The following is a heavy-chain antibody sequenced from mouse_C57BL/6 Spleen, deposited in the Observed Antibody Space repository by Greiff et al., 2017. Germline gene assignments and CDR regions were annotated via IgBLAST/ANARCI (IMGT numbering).Heavy chain of an antibody. J-gene: IGHJ4*01. Sequence: QVQLKQPGPELVKPGASVKLSCKASGYTFTSYWMHWVKQRPGQGLEWIGNINPSNGGTNYNEKFKSKATLTVDKSSSTAYMQLSSLTSEDSAVYYCAREGAYYPLNYYAMDYWGQGTSVTVSS. V-gene: IGHV1-53*01. CDR2: INPSNGGT. CDR1: GYTFTSYW. CDR3: AREGAYYPLNYYAMDY. D-gene: IGHD6-1*01.